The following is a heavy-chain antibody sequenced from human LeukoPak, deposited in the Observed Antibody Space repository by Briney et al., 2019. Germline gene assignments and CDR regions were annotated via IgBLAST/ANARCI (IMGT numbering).Heavy chain of an antibody. Sequence: ASVKVSCKPSGYTFTDYAINWVRQAPGQGLEYMGWVNTNTGNPTNAQGFTGRFVFSSDSSVSTAYLQITSLKADDSAIYFCASCNDSSGYFAYWGQGTLVTVSS. CDR3: ASCNDSSGYFAY. J-gene: IGHJ4*02. CDR2: VNTNTGNP. V-gene: IGHV7-4-1*02. D-gene: IGHD3-22*01. CDR1: GYTFTDYA.